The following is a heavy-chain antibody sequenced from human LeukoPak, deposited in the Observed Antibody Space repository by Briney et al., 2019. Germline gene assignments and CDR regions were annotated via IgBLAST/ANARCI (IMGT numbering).Heavy chain of an antibody. CDR3: AREADYYDSSGYYYNDY. J-gene: IGHJ4*01. D-gene: IGHD3-22*01. Sequence: GASVKVSCKASGYTFTSYYTHWVRQAPGQGLEWMGIINPSGGSTSYAQKFQGRVTMTRDTSTSTVYMELSSLRSEDTAVYYCAREADYYDSSGYYYNDYWGQGTLVTVSS. V-gene: IGHV1-46*01. CDR2: INPSGGST. CDR1: GYTFTSYY.